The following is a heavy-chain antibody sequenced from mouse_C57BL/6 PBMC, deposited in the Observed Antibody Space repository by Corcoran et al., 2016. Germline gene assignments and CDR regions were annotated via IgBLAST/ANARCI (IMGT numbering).Heavy chain of an antibody. D-gene: IGHD3-2*02. V-gene: IGHV8-12*01. J-gene: IGHJ3*01. Sequence: QVPLKESGPGILQSSPTLSLTCSFSGFSLSPSGMGVSWIRHPSGKGLESLAHIYWDDDKRYNPSLKSRLTISKDTSRNQVFLKSTSVDTADTATYYCARSSGWFAYWGQGTLVTVAA. CDR1: GFSLSPSGMG. CDR2: IYWDDDK. CDR3: ARSSGWFAY.